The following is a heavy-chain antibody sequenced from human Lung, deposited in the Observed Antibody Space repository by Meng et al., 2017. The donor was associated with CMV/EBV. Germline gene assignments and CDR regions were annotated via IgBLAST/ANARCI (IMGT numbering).Heavy chain of an antibody. J-gene: IGHJ6*02. CDR1: GFTFSSYE. D-gene: IGHD3-10*01. CDR2: ISSSGSTI. CDR3: ARDPLWFGVNYYYGMDV. V-gene: IGHV3-48*03. Sequence: SCAASGFTFSSYEMNWVRQAPGKGLEWVSYISSSGSTIYYADSVKGRFTISRDNAKNSLYLQMNSLRAEDTAVYYCARDPLWFGVNYYYGMDVWGQGTTVTVSS.